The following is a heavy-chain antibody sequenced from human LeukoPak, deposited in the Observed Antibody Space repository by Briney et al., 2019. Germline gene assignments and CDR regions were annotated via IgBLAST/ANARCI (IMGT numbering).Heavy chain of an antibody. CDR2: ISAYNGNT. Sequence: ASVKVSCKASGYTFTSYGISWVRQAPGQGLEWMGWISAYNGNTNYAQKLQGRVTMTTDTSTSTAYMELRRLRSDDTAVYYCATVTTPSVYYYYGMDVWGQGTTVTVSS. CDR3: ATVTTPSVYYYYGMDV. J-gene: IGHJ6*02. V-gene: IGHV1-18*01. CDR1: GYTFTSYG. D-gene: IGHD4-17*01.